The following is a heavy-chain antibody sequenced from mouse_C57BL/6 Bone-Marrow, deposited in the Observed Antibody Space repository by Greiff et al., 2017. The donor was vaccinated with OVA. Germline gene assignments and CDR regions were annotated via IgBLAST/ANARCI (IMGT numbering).Heavy chain of an antibody. CDR3: TREGGGRRKNYAMDY. CDR2: ISSGGDYI. V-gene: IGHV5-9-1*02. CDR1: GFTFSSYA. Sequence: EVKLVESGEGLVKPGGSLKLSCAASGFTFSSYAMSWVRQTPEKRLEWVAYISSGGDYIYYADTVKGRFTISRDNARNTLYLQMSSLKSEDTAMYYCTREGGGRRKNYAMDYWGQGTSVTVSS. D-gene: IGHD3-3*01. J-gene: IGHJ4*01.